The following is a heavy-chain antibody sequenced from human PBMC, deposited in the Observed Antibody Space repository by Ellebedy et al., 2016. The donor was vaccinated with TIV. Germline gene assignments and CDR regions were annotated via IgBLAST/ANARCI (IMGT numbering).Heavy chain of an antibody. CDR1: GGSVRSGSYY. V-gene: IGHV4-61*01. CDR2: IYYNGST. Sequence: MPSETLSLTCTVSGGSVRSGSYYWSWIRQPPGKGLVWIGYIYYNGSTYYNPSLKSRVTISVDTSKNQLSLKLSSVTAADTAVYYCARSGSGWYPRAFDIWGQGTMVTVSS. CDR3: ARSGSGWYPRAFDI. J-gene: IGHJ3*02. D-gene: IGHD6-19*01.